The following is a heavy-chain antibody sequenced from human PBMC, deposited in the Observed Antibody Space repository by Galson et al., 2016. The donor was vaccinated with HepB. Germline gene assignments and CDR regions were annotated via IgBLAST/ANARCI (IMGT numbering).Heavy chain of an antibody. Sequence: SETLSLTCTVSGGSISSSTYYWGWIRQPPGKGLEWIGSMYYSGSTYYNPSLKSRVTISVDTSKNQFSLKLSSVTAADTAVYYCASLGLSTPYYGMDVWGRGTTVTVSS. D-gene: IGHD4-23*01. CDR2: MYYSGST. V-gene: IGHV4-39*01. CDR3: ASLGLSTPYYGMDV. CDR1: GGSISSSTYY. J-gene: IGHJ6*02.